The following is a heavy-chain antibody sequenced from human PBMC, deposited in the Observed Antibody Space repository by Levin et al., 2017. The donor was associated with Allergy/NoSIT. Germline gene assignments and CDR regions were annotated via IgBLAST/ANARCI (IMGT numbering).Heavy chain of an antibody. V-gene: IGHV3-74*01. J-gene: IGHJ3*02. CDR2: IKSDGSDI. CDR3: AGPAGRCGGDNCFGAFDI. Sequence: GGSLRLSCAASGFTFSNYWMHWVRQAPGKGLVWVSRIKSDGSDISYADSVKGRFTISRDNAKNTLYLQMNSLRAEDTAVYYCAGPAGRCGGDNCFGAFDIWGQGTMVTVSS. D-gene: IGHD2-21*01. CDR1: GFTFSNYW.